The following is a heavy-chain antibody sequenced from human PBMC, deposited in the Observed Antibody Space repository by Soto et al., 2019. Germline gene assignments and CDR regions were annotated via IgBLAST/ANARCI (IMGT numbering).Heavy chain of an antibody. CDR1: GFSFSDYG. Sequence: QVQLEESGGNVVQPGRSLRLSCAASGFSFSDYGMHWVRQAPGKGLEWVAILTYDGDKEYYADSVRGRFTNSRDNSKNTVFLQMNSLLPEDTAVYYCVKTLIAEQCLGVIHYWGQGTLVTLSS. D-gene: IGHD6-19*01. CDR3: VKTLIAEQCLGVIHY. J-gene: IGHJ4*02. V-gene: IGHV3-30*18. CDR2: LTYDGDKE.